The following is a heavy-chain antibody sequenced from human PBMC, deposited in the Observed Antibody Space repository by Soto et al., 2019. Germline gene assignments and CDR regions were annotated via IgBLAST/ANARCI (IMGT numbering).Heavy chain of an antibody. J-gene: IGHJ6*03. Sequence: SETLSLTCNVSGGSISSHYWSWIRQPPGKGLEWIGYIYYTGSTNYNPSLKSRVSISVDTSNNQFSLRLRSVTAADTAVYYCARPDNYFFYMDFWGKGTTVTVSS. CDR1: GGSISSHY. CDR2: IYYTGST. V-gene: IGHV4-59*08. CDR3: ARPDNYFFYMDF.